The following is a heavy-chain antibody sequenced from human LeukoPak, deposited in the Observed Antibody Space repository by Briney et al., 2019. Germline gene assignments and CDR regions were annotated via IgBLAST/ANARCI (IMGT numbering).Heavy chain of an antibody. CDR2: INGNSGDT. V-gene: IGHV1-2*02. J-gene: IGHJ1*01. CDR3: VRVAVTGFAYFQH. D-gene: IGHD2-8*02. CDR1: GYTFTNYY. Sequence: ASVKVSCKTSGYTFTNYYLHWMRQAPGQGLEWMGWINGNSGDTNYAQKFQGRVAMTRDTSISTVYMDLNSLTSDDTAVYYCVRVAVTGFAYFQHWGQGTLVTVAS.